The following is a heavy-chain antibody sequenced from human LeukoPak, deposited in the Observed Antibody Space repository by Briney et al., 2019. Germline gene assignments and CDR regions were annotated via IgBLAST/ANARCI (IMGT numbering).Heavy chain of an antibody. Sequence: PSETLSLTCTVSGGSISSGSYYWSWIRQPAGKGLEWIGRIYTSGSTNYNPSLKSRVTISVDKSKNQFSLKLSSVTAADTAVYYCARGHYYDSSGYYIDYWGQGTLVTVSS. CDR1: GGSISSGSYY. CDR2: IYTSGST. V-gene: IGHV4-61*02. D-gene: IGHD3-22*01. CDR3: ARGHYYDSSGYYIDY. J-gene: IGHJ4*02.